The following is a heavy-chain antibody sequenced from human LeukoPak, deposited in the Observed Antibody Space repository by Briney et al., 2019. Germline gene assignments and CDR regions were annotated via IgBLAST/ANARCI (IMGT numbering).Heavy chain of an antibody. V-gene: IGHV1-18*01. CDR1: GYTFTSYG. D-gene: IGHD2-15*01. CDR2: ISAYNGNT. Sequence: GASVKVSCKASGYTFTSYGISWVRQAPGQGLEWMGWISAYNGNTNYAQKLQGRVTMTTDTSTSTAYMELRSLRSDDTAVYYCARGKCSGGSCYNFDYWGQGTLVTVSS. CDR3: ARGKCSGGSCYNFDY. J-gene: IGHJ4*02.